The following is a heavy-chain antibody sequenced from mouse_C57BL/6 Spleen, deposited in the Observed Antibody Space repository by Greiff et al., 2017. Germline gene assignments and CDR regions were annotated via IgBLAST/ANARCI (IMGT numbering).Heavy chain of an antibody. J-gene: IGHJ2*01. V-gene: IGHV1-50*01. D-gene: IGHD2-12*01. Sequence: QVQLQQPGAELVKPGASVKLSCKASGYTFTSYWMPWVKQRPGQGLEWIGEIDPSDSYTNYNQKFKGKATLTVDTSSSTAYMQLSSLTSEDSAVYYCARKGTIVFDYWGQGTTLTVSS. CDR2: IDPSDSYT. CDR3: ARKGTIVFDY. CDR1: GYTFTSYW.